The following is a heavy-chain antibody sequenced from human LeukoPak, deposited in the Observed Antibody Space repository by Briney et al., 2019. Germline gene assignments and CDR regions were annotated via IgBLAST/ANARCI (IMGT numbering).Heavy chain of an antibody. CDR1: RFTFSSYS. J-gene: IGHJ4*02. Sequence: GGSLRLYCAASRFTFSSYSMNWVRQAPGKGLEWVSSISSSSSYLYYGDSVKGRFTISRDNAKNSLYLQMNSLRAEDTAVYYCARGVPYYDFWSGYYPLDYWGQGTLVTVSS. D-gene: IGHD3-3*01. V-gene: IGHV3-21*01. CDR2: ISSSSSYL. CDR3: ARGVPYYDFWSGYYPLDY.